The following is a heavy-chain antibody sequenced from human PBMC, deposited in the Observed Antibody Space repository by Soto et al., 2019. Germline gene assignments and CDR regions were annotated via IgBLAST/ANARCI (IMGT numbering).Heavy chain of an antibody. CDR1: GFSFNIYG. CDR2: ISYDGSNK. V-gene: IGHV3-30*18. D-gene: IGHD6-19*01. J-gene: IGHJ4*02. CDR3: AKDYGIAVAGTEFLFDF. Sequence: ESGGGVVQPGRSLRLSCAASGFSFNIYGMHWVRQAPGKGLEWVAVISYDGSNKFYADSVKGRFTVSRDNSKNTLDLQMNSLRSEGTAVYYRAKDYGIAVAGTEFLFDFWGQGTLVTVSS.